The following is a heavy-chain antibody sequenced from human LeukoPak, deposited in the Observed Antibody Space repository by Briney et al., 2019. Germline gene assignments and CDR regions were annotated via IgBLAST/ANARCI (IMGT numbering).Heavy chain of an antibody. CDR2: IWYDGSNR. CDR1: GFTFSSYG. D-gene: IGHD3-22*01. V-gene: IGHV3-33*01. Sequence: PGGSLRLSCAASGFTFSSYGMHWVRQAPGKGLEWVAVIWYDGSNRSYAESVKGRLIISRDNAKNSLYLQMNSLRAEDTAVYYCTRDVGYYRFDFGGQGTLVTVSS. J-gene: IGHJ4*02. CDR3: TRDVGYYRFDF.